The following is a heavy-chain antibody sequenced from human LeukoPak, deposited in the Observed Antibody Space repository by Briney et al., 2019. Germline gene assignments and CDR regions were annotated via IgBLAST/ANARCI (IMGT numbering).Heavy chain of an antibody. D-gene: IGHD2-15*01. J-gene: IGHJ4*02. CDR2: ISSSSSYI. CDR3: AREACSGGSCYSGPLDY. Sequence: GGSLRLSCAASGFTFSSYSMNWVRQAPGKGLEWVSSISSSSSYIYYAASVKGLFTISRDNPKNSLYLQMNSLRAEDTAVYYCAREACSGGSCYSGPLDYWGQGTLVTVSS. CDR1: GFTFSSYS. V-gene: IGHV3-21*01.